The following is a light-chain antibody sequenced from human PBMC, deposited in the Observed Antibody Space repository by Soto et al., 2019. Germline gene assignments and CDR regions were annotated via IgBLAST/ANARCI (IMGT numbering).Light chain of an antibody. Sequence: QSALTQPASVSGSPGQSITISCTGTRRDVGGYNYVSWYQQYSGKSPKLLIYEVTHRPSGVSNRFSGSKSGNTASLTISGLQAEDEADYYCSSFAGSNNFPYVFGTGTKVTVL. J-gene: IGLJ1*01. CDR1: RRDVGGYNY. V-gene: IGLV2-14*01. CDR2: EVT. CDR3: SSFAGSNNFPYV.